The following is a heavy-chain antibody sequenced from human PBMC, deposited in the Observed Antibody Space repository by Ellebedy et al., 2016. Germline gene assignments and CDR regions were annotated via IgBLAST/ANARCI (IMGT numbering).Heavy chain of an antibody. Sequence: GESLKISCAVSGFSVSSNDMSWARQAPGKGLELVSLIYGGGASYYADSVKGRFTISRDNSKKTLYLQMSGLGVEDTAVYYCVTRHNGAFDLWGQGTMVTVSS. CDR2: IYGGGAS. CDR1: GFSVSSND. J-gene: IGHJ3*01. D-gene: IGHD2-8*01. V-gene: IGHV3-53*01. CDR3: VTRHNGAFDL.